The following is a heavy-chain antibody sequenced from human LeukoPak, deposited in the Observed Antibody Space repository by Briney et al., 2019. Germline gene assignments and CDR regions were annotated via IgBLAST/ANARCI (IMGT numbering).Heavy chain of an antibody. J-gene: IGHJ4*02. Sequence: PSETLSLTCAVYGGSFSGYYWSWIRQPPGKGLEWIGEINHSGSTNYNPSLKSRVTISVDTSKNQFSLKLSSVSAADTAVYYCAREDITGYYFDYWGQGTLVTVSS. CDR1: GGSFSGYY. D-gene: IGHD1-14*01. CDR2: INHSGST. V-gene: IGHV4-34*01. CDR3: AREDITGYYFDY.